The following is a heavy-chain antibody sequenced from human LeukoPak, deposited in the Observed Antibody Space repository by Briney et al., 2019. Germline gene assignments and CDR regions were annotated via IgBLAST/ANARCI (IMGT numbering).Heavy chain of an antibody. D-gene: IGHD2-2*01. CDR1: GYTFTGYY. J-gene: IGHJ6*03. CDR3: ASGVPAAIGYYYYMDV. V-gene: IGHV1-2*06. Sequence: ASVKVSCKASGYTFTGYYMHWVRQAPGQGLEWMGRINPNSGGTNYAQKVQGRVTMTRDTSISTAYMELSRLRSDDTAVYYCASGVPAAIGYYYYMDVWGKGTTVTVSS. CDR2: INPNSGGT.